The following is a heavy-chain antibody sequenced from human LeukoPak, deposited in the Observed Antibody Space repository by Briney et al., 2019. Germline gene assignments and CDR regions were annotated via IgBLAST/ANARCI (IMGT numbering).Heavy chain of an antibody. J-gene: IGHJ2*01. CDR3: ARSTVTNYWYFDL. D-gene: IGHD4-11*01. CDR1: GGSISSYY. Sequence: PSETLSLTCTVSGGSISSYYWSWIRQPAGKGLEWIGRIYTSGSTNYNPSLKSRVTISVDKSKNQFSLKLSSVTAADTAVYYCARSTVTNYWYFDLWGRGTLVTVSS. V-gene: IGHV4-4*07. CDR2: IYTSGST.